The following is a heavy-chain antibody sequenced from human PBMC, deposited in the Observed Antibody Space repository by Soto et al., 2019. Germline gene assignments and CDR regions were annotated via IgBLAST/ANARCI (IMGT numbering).Heavy chain of an antibody. CDR3: ARAEGLSVAGTEDWFDP. CDR2: IYYSGTS. Sequence: SETLSLTCTVSGGSISDDTYYWGWIRQPPGKGLEWIGSIYYSGTSSYNPSLKSRVTMSVDTSKNQFSLKLSSVTAADTAVYYCARAEGLSVAGTEDWFDPWGQGTLVTVSS. V-gene: IGHV4-39*01. CDR1: GGSISDDTYY. D-gene: IGHD6-19*01. J-gene: IGHJ5*02.